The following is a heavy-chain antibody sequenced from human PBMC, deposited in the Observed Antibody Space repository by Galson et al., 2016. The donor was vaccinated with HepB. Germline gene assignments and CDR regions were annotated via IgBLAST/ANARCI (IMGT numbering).Heavy chain of an antibody. V-gene: IGHV4-39*01. J-gene: IGHJ4*02. Sequence: SETLSLTCTVSGGSISSSNYYWGWIRQPPGKGLEWIGSIYYSGSTYYNPSLKSRVTISVDTSKNQFSLKLSSVTAADTAVYYCARQCRDHEFWSGYSSPNYFDYWGQRTLVTVSS. CDR1: GGSISSSNYY. CDR2: IYYSGST. CDR3: ARQCRDHEFWSGYSSPNYFDY. D-gene: IGHD3-3*01.